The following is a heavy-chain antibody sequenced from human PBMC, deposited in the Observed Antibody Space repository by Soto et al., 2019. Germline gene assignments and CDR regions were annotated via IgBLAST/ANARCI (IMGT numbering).Heavy chain of an antibody. CDR3: ARMGEDYGDYTNFIDY. CDR2: IYPGDSDT. V-gene: IGHV5-51*01. J-gene: IGHJ4*02. CDR1: GYSFTSYW. D-gene: IGHD4-17*01. Sequence: GESLKISCKGSGYSFTSYWIGWVRQMPGKGLEWMGIIYPGDSDTRYSPSFQGQVTISADKSISTAYLQWSSLKASGTAMYYCARMGEDYGDYTNFIDYWGQGTLVTVSS.